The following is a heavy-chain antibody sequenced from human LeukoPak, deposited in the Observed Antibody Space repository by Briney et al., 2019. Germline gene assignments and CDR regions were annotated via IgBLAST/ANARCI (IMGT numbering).Heavy chain of an antibody. V-gene: IGHV3-23*01. D-gene: IGHD1-26*01. CDR2: ISGSGGNT. J-gene: IGHJ4*02. CDR3: TKGDSEWELPGGY. CDR1: GFSFSSDA. Sequence: PGGSLRLSCAASGFSFSSDAMTWVRQAPGKGLEWVSAISGSGGNTYYADSVKGRFTISRDQSKNTLFLQMNSLRAEDTALYYCTKGDSEWELPGGYWGQGTLVTVSS.